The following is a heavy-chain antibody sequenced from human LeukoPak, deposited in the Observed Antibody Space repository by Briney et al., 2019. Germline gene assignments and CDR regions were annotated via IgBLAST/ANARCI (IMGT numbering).Heavy chain of an antibody. V-gene: IGHV1-8*02. J-gene: IGHJ6*02. CDR3: ARSCSSTSCYHYYYYGMDV. Sequence: GASVKVSCKASGGTFSSYAISWVRQAPGQGLEWMGWMNPNSGNTGYAQKFQGRVTMTRNTSISTAYMELSSLRSEDTAVYYCARSCSSTSCYHYYYYGMDVWGQGTTVTVSS. D-gene: IGHD2-2*01. CDR1: GGTFSSYA. CDR2: MNPNSGNT.